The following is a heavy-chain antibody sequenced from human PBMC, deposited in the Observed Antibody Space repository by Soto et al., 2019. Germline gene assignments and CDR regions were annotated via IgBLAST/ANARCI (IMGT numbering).Heavy chain of an antibody. Sequence: GASVKVSCKASGYTFTSYGISWVRQAPGQGLEWMGWISAYNGNTNYAQKLQGRVTMTTDTSTSTAYMELRSLRSDDTAVYYCARVFRQQLVRWYFDYWGQGTLVTVSS. J-gene: IGHJ4*02. D-gene: IGHD6-13*01. CDR3: ARVFRQQLVRWYFDY. CDR2: ISAYNGNT. CDR1: GYTFTSYG. V-gene: IGHV1-18*01.